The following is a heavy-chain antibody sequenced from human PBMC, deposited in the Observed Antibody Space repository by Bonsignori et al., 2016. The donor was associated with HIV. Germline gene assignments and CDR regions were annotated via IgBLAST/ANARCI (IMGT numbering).Heavy chain of an antibody. CDR3: ATWAHSNPVDY. V-gene: IGHV3-74*01. D-gene: IGHD4-11*01. J-gene: IGHJ4*02. CDR2: INSDGSST. Sequence: VRQAPGKGLVWVSRINSDGSSTSYADSVKGRFTISRDNAKNTLYLQMNSLRAEDTAVYYCATWAHSNPVDYWGQGTLVTVSS.